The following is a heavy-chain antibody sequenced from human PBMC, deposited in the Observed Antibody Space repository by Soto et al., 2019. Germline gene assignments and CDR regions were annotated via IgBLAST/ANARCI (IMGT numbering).Heavy chain of an antibody. CDR3: ARGVAGSGFDL. J-gene: IGHJ4*02. V-gene: IGHV6-1*01. CDR2: TYYRSNWRH. Sequence: PSPPLSLTCAISGDSVSSNTAAWNWIRSSPSRGLEWLGRTYYRSNWRHDYAVSVKSRITVNPDTSKNHFSLQLNSVTPDDTAVYYCARGVAGSGFDLWGQGTLVTVSS. D-gene: IGHD6-19*01. CDR1: GDSVSSNTAA.